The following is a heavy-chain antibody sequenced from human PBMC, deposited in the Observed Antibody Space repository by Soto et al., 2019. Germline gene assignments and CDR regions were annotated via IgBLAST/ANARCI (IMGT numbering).Heavy chain of an antibody. CDR2: IYPGDSDS. CDR1: GYTFTSYW. D-gene: IGHD2-2*02. V-gene: IGHV5-51*01. Sequence: GESLKISCKASGYTFTSYWIGWVRQMPGTGLEWTGIIYPGDSDSRHSLSFQGRATISVDRSISTAYLQWSSLKASDTALYYCARGHCSSTTCYKAGFDPWGQGTLVTVSS. J-gene: IGHJ5*02. CDR3: ARGHCSSTTCYKAGFDP.